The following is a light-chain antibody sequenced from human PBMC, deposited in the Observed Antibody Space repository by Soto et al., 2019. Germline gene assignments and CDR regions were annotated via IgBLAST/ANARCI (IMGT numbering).Light chain of an antibody. CDR3: QQRANWPLS. J-gene: IGKJ4*01. CDR1: QSVGNS. Sequence: EIVLTQSPAALFLSPGERATLSCRASQSVGNSLAWYQQKPGQAPRLLIYDAYSKPLGIPARFTGSGSGTDFTLTISGLEPEDFAVYYCQQRANWPLSFGGGTKVEIK. V-gene: IGKV3-11*01. CDR2: DAY.